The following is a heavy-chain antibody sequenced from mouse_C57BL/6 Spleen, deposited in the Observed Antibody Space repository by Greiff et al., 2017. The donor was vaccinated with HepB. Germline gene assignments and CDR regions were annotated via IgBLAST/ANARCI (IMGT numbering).Heavy chain of an antibody. V-gene: IGHV5-9*01. J-gene: IGHJ3*01. CDR2: ISGGGGNT. Sequence: EVQRVESGGGLVKPGGSLKLSCAASGFTFSSYTMSWVRQTPEKRLEWVATISGGGGNTYYPDSVKGRFTISRDNAKNTLYLQMSSLRSEDTALYDCARHGIYYGNPWFAYWGQGTLVTVSA. CDR1: GFTFSSYT. CDR3: ARHGIYYGNPWFAY. D-gene: IGHD2-1*01.